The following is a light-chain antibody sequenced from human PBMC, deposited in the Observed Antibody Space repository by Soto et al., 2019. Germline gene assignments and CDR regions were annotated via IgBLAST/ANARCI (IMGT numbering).Light chain of an antibody. CDR2: DVS. CDR1: SSDVGGYNY. V-gene: IGLV2-14*01. J-gene: IGLJ2*01. CDR3: SSYTSSSTLVV. Sequence: QSALTQPASVSGSPGQSITISCTGTSSDVGGYNYVSWYQQHPGKAPKLMIYDVSNRPSGVSNRFSGSKSGNTASLTISGLQAADEADSYCSSYTSSSTLVVFGGVTKLTLL.